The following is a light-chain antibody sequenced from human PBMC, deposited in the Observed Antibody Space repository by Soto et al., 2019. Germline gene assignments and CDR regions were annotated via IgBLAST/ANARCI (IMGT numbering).Light chain of an antibody. J-gene: IGKJ4*01. CDR2: DAS. CDR1: QSVDNY. CDR3: QQRSNWPPLT. V-gene: IGKV3-11*01. Sequence: EIVLTQSPATLYFSPGERATLSCRASQSVDNYLAWYQQKPGQAPWLLIYDASNRATGIPARFSGSGSGTDFTLTISSLEPEDFAVYYGQQRSNWPPLTFGGGTKVAIK.